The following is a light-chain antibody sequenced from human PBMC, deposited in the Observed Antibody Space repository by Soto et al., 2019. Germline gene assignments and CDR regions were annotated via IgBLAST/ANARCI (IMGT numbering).Light chain of an antibody. CDR1: QNISNNY. J-gene: IGKJ3*01. Sequence: EIVLTQSPGTLSLSPGERATLACRASQNISNNYLAWYRQKPGQAPRLLIYGASIRATGTPDRFSGSGSGTDFSLTISRLEPEDFAVYYCQHYGDSPPFTFGPGTTVDIK. CDR3: QHYGDSPPFT. CDR2: GAS. V-gene: IGKV3-20*01.